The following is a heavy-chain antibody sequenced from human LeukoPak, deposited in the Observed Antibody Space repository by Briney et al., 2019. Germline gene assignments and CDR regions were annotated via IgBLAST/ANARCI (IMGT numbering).Heavy chain of an antibody. J-gene: IGHJ4*02. D-gene: IGHD3-10*01. CDR2: IKSKTDGGTT. V-gene: IGHV3-15*01. CDR3: TRPEHYGSGSYYDY. CDR1: GFTFSNAW. Sequence: PGGSLRLSCAASGFTFSNAWMSWVRQAPGKGLEWVGRIKSKTDGGTTDYAAPVKGRFTISRDDSKNTLYLQMNSLKTEDTAVYYCTRPEHYGSGSYYDYWGQGTLVTVSS.